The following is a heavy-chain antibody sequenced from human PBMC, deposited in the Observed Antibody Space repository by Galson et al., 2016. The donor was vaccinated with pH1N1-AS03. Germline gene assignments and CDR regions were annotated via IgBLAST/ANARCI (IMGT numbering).Heavy chain of an antibody. V-gene: IGHV3-30*03. D-gene: IGHD3-10*02. Sequence: SLRLSCAASGFTFRPYGMHWVRQTPGKGLQWVAVISYDESKKLYADSVRGRSTISRDNSKNTLYLQMNSLRPGDTAVYFCARSQSFYVDYFDNWGQGTLVTVSS. CDR3: ARSQSFYVDYFDN. J-gene: IGHJ4*02. CDR2: ISYDESKK. CDR1: GFTFRPYG.